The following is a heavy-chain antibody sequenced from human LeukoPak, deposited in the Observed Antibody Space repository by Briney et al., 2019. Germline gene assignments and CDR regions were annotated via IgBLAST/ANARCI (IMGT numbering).Heavy chain of an antibody. CDR2: INHSGST. CDR1: GGSISSYY. CDR3: ARDRAPSGSHYFDY. Sequence: SETLSLTCTVSGGSISSYYWSWIRQPAGKGLEWIGEINHSGSTNYNPSLKSRVTISVDTSKNQFSLKLSSVTAADTAVYYCARDRAPSGSHYFDYWGQGTLVTVSS. D-gene: IGHD3-10*01. J-gene: IGHJ4*02. V-gene: IGHV4-34*01.